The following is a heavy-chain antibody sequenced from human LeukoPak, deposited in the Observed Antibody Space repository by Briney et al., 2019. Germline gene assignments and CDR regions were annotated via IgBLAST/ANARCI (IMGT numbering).Heavy chain of an antibody. D-gene: IGHD4-17*01. CDR3: ARVRGTWSNYGDYVSRVPYYFDY. J-gene: IGHJ4*02. Sequence: SETLSLTCSVSGGSISSSSDYWGWVRQPPGKGLEWIGSIYHSETTYYNPSLKSRVIISVDTSKNQFSLKLSSVTAADTAVYYCARVRGTWSNYGDYVSRVPYYFDYWGQGTLVTVSS. CDR2: IYHSETT. V-gene: IGHV4-39*07. CDR1: GGSISSSSDY.